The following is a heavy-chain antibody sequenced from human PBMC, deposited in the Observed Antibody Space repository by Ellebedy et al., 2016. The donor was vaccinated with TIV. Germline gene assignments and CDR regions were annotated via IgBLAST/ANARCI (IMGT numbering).Heavy chain of an antibody. CDR2: IHYSGTT. CDR3: SGGSPVGLHALYI. V-gene: IGHV4-59*11. Sequence: MPSETLSLTCHVSGDSLSTHYWNWNRQPPGKGREWIGYIHYSGTTKYNPSLNGRVPMSVYTSKNLFSLNLSSVTAADTAVYFCSGGSPVGLHALYIWGQGTMVTVSS. CDR1: GDSLSTHY. J-gene: IGHJ3*02.